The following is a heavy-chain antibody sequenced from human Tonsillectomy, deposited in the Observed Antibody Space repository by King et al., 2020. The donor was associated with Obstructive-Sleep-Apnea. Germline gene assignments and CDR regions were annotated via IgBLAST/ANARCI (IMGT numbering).Heavy chain of an antibody. CDR1: GGSMSSFY. CDR2: IYYSGST. D-gene: IGHD2-15*01. V-gene: IGHV4-59*01. Sequence: QLQESGPGLVKPSETLSLTCTVSGGSMSSFYWSWIRQPPGKGLEWIGYIYYSGSTNYNPSLKSRVTTSVDTSKNQFSLKLSSVTAADTAVYYCARDRKYCSADGCSPSYYVDYWGQGTLVTVSS. CDR3: ARDRKYCSADGCSPSYYVDY. J-gene: IGHJ4*02.